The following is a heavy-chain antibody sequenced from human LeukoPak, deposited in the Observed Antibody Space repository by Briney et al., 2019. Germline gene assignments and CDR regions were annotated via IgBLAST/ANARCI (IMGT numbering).Heavy chain of an antibody. D-gene: IGHD3-10*02. CDR2: MNPNSGNT. CDR3: ARVFASPYYYYYGMDV. J-gene: IGHJ6*02. CDR1: GYTFTSYD. Sequence: ASVKVSCKASGYTFTSYDINWVRQATGQGLEWMGWMNPNSGNTGYAQKFQGRVTMTRNTSISTAYMELSSLRSGDTAVYYCARVFASPYYYYYGMDVWGQGTTVTVSS. V-gene: IGHV1-8*01.